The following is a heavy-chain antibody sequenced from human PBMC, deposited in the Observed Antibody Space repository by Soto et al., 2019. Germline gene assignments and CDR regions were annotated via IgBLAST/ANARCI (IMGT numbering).Heavy chain of an antibody. CDR1: GFTFSSYA. CDR2: ISGSGGST. Sequence: PGGSLRLSCAASGFTFSSYAMSWVRQAPGKGLEWVSAISGSGGSTYYADSVKGRFTISRDNSKNTLYLQMNSLRAEDTAVYYCAKDRQLWSQKYNWFDLWGQGTLVTVSS. D-gene: IGHD5-18*01. V-gene: IGHV3-23*01. CDR3: AKDRQLWSQKYNWFDL. J-gene: IGHJ5*02.